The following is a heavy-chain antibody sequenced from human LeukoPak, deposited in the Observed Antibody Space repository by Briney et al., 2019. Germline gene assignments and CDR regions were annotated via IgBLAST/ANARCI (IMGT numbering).Heavy chain of an antibody. D-gene: IGHD2-15*01. CDR1: GFTFSDYY. J-gene: IGHJ4*02. Sequence: AGSLRLSCAASGFTFSDYYMSWIRQAPGKGLEWVSYISSSSSYTNYADSVKGRFTISRDNAKNSLYLQMNSLRAEDTAVYYCARELGYCSGGSCYSDYWGQGTLVTVSS. CDR3: ARELGYCSGGSCYSDY. V-gene: IGHV3-11*06. CDR2: ISSSSSYT.